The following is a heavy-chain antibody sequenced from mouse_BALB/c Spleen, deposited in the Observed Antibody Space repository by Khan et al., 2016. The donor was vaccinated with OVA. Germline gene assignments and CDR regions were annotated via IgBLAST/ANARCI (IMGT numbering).Heavy chain of an antibody. Sequence: QLEESGPDLVKPSQSLSLTCTVTGYSITSGYNWHWIRQFPGNKLEWMGYIHYSGRTNYKPSLKSRISITRDTSKNQFFLQLNSVTSDDTATYYCAGGFPTYWGQGTLVTVSA. J-gene: IGHJ3*01. V-gene: IGHV3-1*02. CDR3: AGGFPTY. CDR2: IHYSGRT. CDR1: GYSITSGYN.